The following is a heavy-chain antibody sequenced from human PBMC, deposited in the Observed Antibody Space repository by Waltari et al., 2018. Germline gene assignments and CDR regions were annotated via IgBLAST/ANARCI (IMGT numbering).Heavy chain of an antibody. J-gene: IGHJ6*03. D-gene: IGHD1-26*01. V-gene: IGHV3-23*03. CDR3: AKGGFTRDPATYYYYYMDV. Sequence: EVQLLESGGGLVQPGGSLRLSCAASGFTFSSYAMSWVRQAPGKGLEWVSVIYSGGSSTYYADSVTGRFTISRDNSKHTLYLQMNSLRAEDTAVYYCAKGGFTRDPATYYYYYMDVWGKGTTVTVSS. CDR1: GFTFSSYA. CDR2: IYSGGSST.